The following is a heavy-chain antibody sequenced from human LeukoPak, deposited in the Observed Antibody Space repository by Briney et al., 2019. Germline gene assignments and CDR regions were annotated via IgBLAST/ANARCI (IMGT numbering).Heavy chain of an antibody. CDR1: GLTFSASG. V-gene: IGHV3-21*06. CDR3: ATETNGRHYDY. CDR2: IGPTGSDR. Sequence: GGSLRLSCTASGLTFSASGFNWVRQAPGKGLEWVASIGPTGSDRYHADSIKGRFTISRDNANNFLYLQMNSLRAEDTAVYYCATETNGRHYDYWGQGTLLTVSS. J-gene: IGHJ4*02. D-gene: IGHD1-14*01.